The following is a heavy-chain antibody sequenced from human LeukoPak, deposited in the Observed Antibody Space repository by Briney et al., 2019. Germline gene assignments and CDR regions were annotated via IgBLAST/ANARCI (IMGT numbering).Heavy chain of an antibody. CDR2: IRYDGSNK. V-gene: IGHV3-30*02. J-gene: IGHJ4*02. CDR1: GFSFSRYD. CDR3: AKDRQTITIFGVDNTPRANFDY. Sequence: GGSLRLSCAASGFSFSRYDIHWVRQAPGKGLEWVAFIRYDGSNKNYADSVKGRFTISRDNFMSTVYLQMNSLRAEDTAVYYCAKDRQTITIFGVDNTPRANFDYWGQGTLVTVSS. D-gene: IGHD3-3*01.